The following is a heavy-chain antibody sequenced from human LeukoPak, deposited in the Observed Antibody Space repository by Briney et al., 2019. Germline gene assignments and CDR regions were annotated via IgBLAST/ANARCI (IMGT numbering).Heavy chain of an antibody. Sequence: SSETLSLTCTVSGGSISSSSYYWGWIRQPPGKGLEWIGSIYYSGSTYYNPSLKSRVTISVDTSKNQFSLKLSSVTAADTAVYYCASSMIVVVINAFDIWGQGTMVTVSS. CDR2: IYYSGST. V-gene: IGHV4-39*01. CDR3: ASSMIVVVINAFDI. CDR1: GGSISSSSYY. D-gene: IGHD3-22*01. J-gene: IGHJ3*02.